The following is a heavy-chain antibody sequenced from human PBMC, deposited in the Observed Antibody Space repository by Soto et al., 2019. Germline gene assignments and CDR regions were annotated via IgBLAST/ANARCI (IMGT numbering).Heavy chain of an antibody. CDR2: IYYSGST. CDR3: ARSIARVAGTWVEY. Sequence: SETLSRTCPVSGGPANRGSYCYTWIRQPPGKGLEWIGYIYYSGSTNYNPSLKGRVTISVDTSKNQSSLKLSSVTAADTAVYYSARSIARVAGTWVEYWGQGTRVSV. J-gene: IGHJ4*02. CDR1: GGPANRGSYC. D-gene: IGHD2-15*01. V-gene: IGHV4-61*01.